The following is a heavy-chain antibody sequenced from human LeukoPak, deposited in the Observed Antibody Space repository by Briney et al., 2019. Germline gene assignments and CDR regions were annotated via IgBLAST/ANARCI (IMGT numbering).Heavy chain of an antibody. CDR2: INTNSGAT. V-gene: IGHV1-2*02. Sequence: GASVKVSCKASGYIFTAYYMHWVRQAPGQGLEWMGWINTNSGATNYAQKFQGRLTIARDTSIGTAYMELSSLISDDTAIYYCASEASCTDNRCSLQRVAPWGQGTLVTVSS. J-gene: IGHJ5*02. CDR1: GYIFTAYY. CDR3: ASEASCTDNRCSLQRVAP. D-gene: IGHD2-8*02.